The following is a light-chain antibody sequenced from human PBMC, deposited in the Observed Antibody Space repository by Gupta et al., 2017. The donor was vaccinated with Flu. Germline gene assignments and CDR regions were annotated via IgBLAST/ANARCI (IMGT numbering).Light chain of an antibody. V-gene: IGKV1-17*01. J-gene: IGKJ1*01. Sequence: PSSLSASVGDRVTITCRASREIRDDLGWYQQRPGEAPKRLIYSASSLKSGVPSRFSGSGSGTEFTLTISSLQPEDSATYYCQQDKSYPWTFGQGTKVEIK. CDR3: QQDKSYPWT. CDR2: SAS. CDR1: REIRDD.